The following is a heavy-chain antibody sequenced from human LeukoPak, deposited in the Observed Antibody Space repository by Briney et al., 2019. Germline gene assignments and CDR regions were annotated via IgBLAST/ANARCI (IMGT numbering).Heavy chain of an antibody. CDR2: IIPIFGTA. J-gene: IGHJ4*02. Sequence: SVKVSCKASGGTFSSYAISWVRQAPGQGLEWMGGIIPIFGTANYAQKFQGRVTITADESTSTAYMELSSLRSEDTAVYYCARATEYYGSGSYYNHWGQGTLVTASS. D-gene: IGHD3-10*01. V-gene: IGHV1-69*13. CDR3: ARATEYYGSGSYYNH. CDR1: GGTFSSYA.